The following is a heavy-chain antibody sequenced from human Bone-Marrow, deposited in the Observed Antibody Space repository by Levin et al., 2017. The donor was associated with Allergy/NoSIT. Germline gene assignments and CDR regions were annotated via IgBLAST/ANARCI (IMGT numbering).Heavy chain of an antibody. CDR1: GFTFTLYG. Sequence: GGSLRLSCAASGFTFTLYGMHWVRQAPGKGLEWVSFISYGGDNKYFADSVKGRFTISRDSSKNTLYLQMNSLRAEDTAIYYCAKDRPQATDYYDSSGSLDYWGRGTLVTVSS. J-gene: IGHJ4*02. D-gene: IGHD3-22*01. CDR2: ISYGGDNK. CDR3: AKDRPQATDYYDSSGSLDY. V-gene: IGHV3-30*18.